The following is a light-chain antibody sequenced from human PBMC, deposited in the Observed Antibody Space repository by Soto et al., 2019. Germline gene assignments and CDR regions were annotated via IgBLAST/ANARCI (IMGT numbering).Light chain of an antibody. J-gene: IGLJ3*02. CDR3: QTWGTGPWV. CDR2: LNSDGSH. Sequence: QSVLTQSPSASASLGASVTLTCTLSSGHSSYAIACHQQQPEQGTRYLMKLNSDGSHSKGDGIPDRFSGSSSGAERYLTISSLQSEEEADYYCQTWGTGPWVFGGGTQLTVL. CDR1: SGHSSYA. V-gene: IGLV4-69*01.